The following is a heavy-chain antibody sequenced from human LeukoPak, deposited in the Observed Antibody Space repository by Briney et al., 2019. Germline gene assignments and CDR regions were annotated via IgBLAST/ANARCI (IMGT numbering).Heavy chain of an antibody. Sequence: ASVKVSCKASGYSFTGYYIHWVRQAPGQGLEWMGWINPNSGGTNYAQKFQGRVTMTRDTSISTAYMELSRLRSDDTAVYYCARVAAYYYDSSGVYWGQGTLVTVSS. V-gene: IGHV1-2*02. CDR3: ARVAAYYYDSSGVY. CDR1: GYSFTGYY. D-gene: IGHD3-22*01. CDR2: INPNSGGT. J-gene: IGHJ4*02.